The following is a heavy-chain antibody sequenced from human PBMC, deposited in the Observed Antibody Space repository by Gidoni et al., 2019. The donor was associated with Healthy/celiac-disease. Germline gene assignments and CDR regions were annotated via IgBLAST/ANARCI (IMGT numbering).Heavy chain of an antibody. CDR3: ARSYGDYDV. V-gene: IGHV4-59*01. J-gene: IGHJ4*02. D-gene: IGHD4-17*01. Sequence: QVQLQESGPGLVKPSETLSLTCTVSGGSISSDYWSWIRQPPGKGLELIGYIYYSGSTNYNPSLKSRVTISVDTPKNQFSMNLSSVTAADTAVYYCARSYGDYDVWGQGTLVTVSS. CDR2: IYYSGST. CDR1: GGSISSDY.